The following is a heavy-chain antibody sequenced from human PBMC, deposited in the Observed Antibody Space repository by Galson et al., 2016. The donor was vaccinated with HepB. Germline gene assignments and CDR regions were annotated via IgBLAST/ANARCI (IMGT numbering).Heavy chain of an antibody. CDR3: ARYGGNSVYYYGMDV. CDR2: IYYSGST. D-gene: IGHD4-23*01. CDR1: GGSISSYY. V-gene: IGHV4-59*01. Sequence: SEPLSLTCTVSGGSISSYYWSWIRQPPGKGREWLGYIYYSGSTNYNPPPKSRVTISVDTSKKHFSLKLSSVNAADTAVYYCARYGGNSVYYYGMDVWGQGTTVTVSS. J-gene: IGHJ6*02.